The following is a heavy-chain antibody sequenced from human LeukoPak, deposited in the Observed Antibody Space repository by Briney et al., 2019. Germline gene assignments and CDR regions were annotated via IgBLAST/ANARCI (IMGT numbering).Heavy chain of an antibody. CDR3: ARSALVAHWFDP. J-gene: IGHJ5*02. CDR2: IYSSGSI. CDR1: GGSISSYY. Sequence: SETLSLTCTVSGGSISSYYWSWIRQPAGKGLEWIGRIYSSGSINYNPSLKSRVTMSVDTSKNQFSLNLRSMTAADTAVYYCARSALVAHWFDPWGQGTLVTVSS. D-gene: IGHD2-21*01. V-gene: IGHV4-4*07.